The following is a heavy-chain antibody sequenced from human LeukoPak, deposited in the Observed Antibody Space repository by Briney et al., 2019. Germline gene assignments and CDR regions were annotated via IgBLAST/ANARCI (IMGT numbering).Heavy chain of an antibody. CDR2: IYYTGST. D-gene: IGHD3-22*01. CDR1: GGAISTYY. Sequence: PSETLSLTCTVSGGAISTYYWSWIRQTPGMGLEWIGNIYYTGSTNYNPSLKSRVTISVDTSKNQFSLKLSSVTAADTAVYYCARDLGYYDSSGYLPNAFDIWGQGTMVTVSS. CDR3: ARDLGYYDSSGYLPNAFDI. V-gene: IGHV4-59*01. J-gene: IGHJ3*02.